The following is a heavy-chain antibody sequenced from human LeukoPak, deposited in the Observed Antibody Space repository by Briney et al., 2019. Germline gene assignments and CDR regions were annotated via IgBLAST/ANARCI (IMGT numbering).Heavy chain of an antibody. CDR2: IYWDDNK. V-gene: IGHV2-5*02. D-gene: IGHD3-10*01. CDR3: AHTLWFGEPFFDY. CDR1: GFSLSTSGEG. J-gene: IGHJ4*02. Sequence: SGPTLVKPTQTLTLTCTFSGFSLSTSGEGVGWIRQPPGKALEWLVLIYWDDNKRYSPSLKSRPTITKDTSKNQVVLIMTSMDPVDTATYYCAHTLWFGEPFFDYWGQGTLVTVSS.